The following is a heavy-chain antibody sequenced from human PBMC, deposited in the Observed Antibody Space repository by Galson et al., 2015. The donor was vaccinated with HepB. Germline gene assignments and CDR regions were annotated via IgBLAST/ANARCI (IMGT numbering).Heavy chain of an antibody. CDR2: ISYDGSNK. CDR1: GFTFSSYA. CDR3: ASFYSGEPYYYYSMDV. D-gene: IGHD1-14*01. V-gene: IGHV3-30*04. J-gene: IGHJ6*02. Sequence: SLRLSCAAPGFTFSSYAMHWVRQAPGKGLEWVAVISYDGSNKYYADSVKGRFTISRDNSKNTLYLQMNSLRAEDTAVYYCASFYSGEPYYYYSMDVWGQGTTVTVSS.